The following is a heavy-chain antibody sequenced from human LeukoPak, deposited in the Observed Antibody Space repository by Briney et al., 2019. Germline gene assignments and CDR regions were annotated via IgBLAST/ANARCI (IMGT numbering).Heavy chain of an antibody. Sequence: GGSLRLSCAASGFTFSSYAMSWVRQAPGKGLEWVSGISGSGGSTYYADSVKGRFTISRDNSKNTLYLQMNSLRAEDTAVFYCAAGGDYPHFDYWGQGTLVTVSS. CDR3: AAGGDYPHFDY. V-gene: IGHV3-23*01. D-gene: IGHD4-17*01. CDR1: GFTFSSYA. J-gene: IGHJ4*02. CDR2: ISGSGGST.